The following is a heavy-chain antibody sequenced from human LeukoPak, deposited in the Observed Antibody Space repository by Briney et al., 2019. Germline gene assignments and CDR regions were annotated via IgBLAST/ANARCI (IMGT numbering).Heavy chain of an antibody. V-gene: IGHV3-23*01. J-gene: IGHJ5*02. CDR2: ISGSGGST. CDR3: AKGDSGVYWFDP. D-gene: IGHD2-15*01. Sequence: GGSLRLSCAASGFTFSSYAINWVRQAPGKGLEWVSAISGSGGSTYYADSVKGRFTFSRDNSKNTLYLQMNSLRVEDTAVYYCAKGDSGVYWFDPWGQGTLVTVSS. CDR1: GFTFSSYA.